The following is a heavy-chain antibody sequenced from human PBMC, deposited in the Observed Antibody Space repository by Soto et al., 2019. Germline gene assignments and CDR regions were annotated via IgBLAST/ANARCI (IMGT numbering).Heavy chain of an antibody. CDR2: IYSSGTT. CDR1: GFTVSFNY. Sequence: GGSLRLSCAASGFTVSFNYMSWVRQAPGKGLEWVSVIYSSGTTYYADSVKGRFTISRDNSKNTLYLQMNSLRADDTAVYYCGRVKAVAGYYFDSWGRGALVTVSS. V-gene: IGHV3-53*01. D-gene: IGHD6-19*01. J-gene: IGHJ4*02. CDR3: GRVKAVAGYYFDS.